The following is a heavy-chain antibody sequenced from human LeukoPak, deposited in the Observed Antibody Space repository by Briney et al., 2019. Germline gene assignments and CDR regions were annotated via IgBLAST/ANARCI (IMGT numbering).Heavy chain of an antibody. J-gene: IGHJ4*02. CDR1: GFTFSSYA. CDR3: ARLRGYSGYDHFDY. D-gene: IGHD5-12*01. V-gene: IGHV3-23*01. CDR2: ISGSGGST. Sequence: GGSLRFSCAASGFTFSSYAMSWVRQAPGKGLDWVSAISGSGGSTYYADSVKGRFTISRDNSKNTLYLQMNSLRVEDTAVYYCARLRGYSGYDHFDYWGQGTLVTVSS.